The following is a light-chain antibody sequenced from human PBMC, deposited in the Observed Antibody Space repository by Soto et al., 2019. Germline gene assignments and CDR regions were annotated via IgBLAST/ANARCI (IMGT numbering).Light chain of an antibody. CDR3: HSYDTSLSVV. CDR2: TNA. V-gene: IGLV1-40*01. Sequence: QSVLTQPPSVSGAPGQMVTISCTGSSSNIGAGYDVHWYLQLPGTAPKLLIYTNANRPSGVPDRFSGSKSGTSASLAITGLQAEDEADYYCHSYDTSLSVVFGGGTKVTVL. CDR1: SSNIGAGYD. J-gene: IGLJ2*01.